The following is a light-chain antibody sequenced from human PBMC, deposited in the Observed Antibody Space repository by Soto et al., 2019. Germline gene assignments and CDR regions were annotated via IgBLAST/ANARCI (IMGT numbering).Light chain of an antibody. CDR1: QSIKTY. V-gene: IGKV3-11*01. CDR2: DAS. Sequence: EIVLTQSPATLSLSPGDRATLSCRASQSIKTYLAWYQQKPGQSPRLLIFDASNRATGIPARFSGSGSGTDFTLTISSLEPEDFAVYYCHQRTYWPFTVGPGTKVYLK. J-gene: IGKJ3*01. CDR3: HQRTYWPFT.